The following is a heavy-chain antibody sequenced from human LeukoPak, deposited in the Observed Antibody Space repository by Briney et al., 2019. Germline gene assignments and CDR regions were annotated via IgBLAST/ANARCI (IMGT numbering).Heavy chain of an antibody. CDR2: IPYSGST. D-gene: IGHD6-19*01. CDR1: GGSISSYY. CDR3: ARSAVAGGADY. V-gene: IGHV4-59*01. J-gene: IGHJ4*02. Sequence: SETLSLTCTVSGGSISSYYWSWIRQPPGKGLEWIGYIPYSGSTNYNPSLKSRVTISVDTSKNQFSLKLSSVAAADTAVYYCARSAVAGGADYWGQGTLVTVSS.